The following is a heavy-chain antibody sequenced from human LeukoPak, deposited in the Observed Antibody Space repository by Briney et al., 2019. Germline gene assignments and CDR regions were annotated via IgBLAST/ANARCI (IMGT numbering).Heavy chain of an antibody. J-gene: IGHJ4*02. CDR3: AKLHSSGPRDY. CDR2: ISGSGGST. D-gene: IGHD6-19*01. Sequence: GGSLRLSCAASGFTFSNYAMSWVRQAPGKGLEWVSAISGSGGSTYYADSVKGRFTISRDNSKNTLYLQMNSLIAEDTAVYYCAKLHSSGPRDYWGQGALVTVSS. V-gene: IGHV3-23*01. CDR1: GFTFSNYA.